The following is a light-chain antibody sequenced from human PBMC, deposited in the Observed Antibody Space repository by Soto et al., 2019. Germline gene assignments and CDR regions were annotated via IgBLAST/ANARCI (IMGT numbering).Light chain of an antibody. J-gene: IGKJ1*01. CDR2: DAS. Sequence: DIQMTHSPTTLSASVGFRFNITCRASQTVNTWLAWYQQKPGKAPKVLIFDASSLKTGVPSRFRGSGSGTEFTLTISNLKPADFANYYCQQYDSYYPGPFGHGTKVDIK. CDR1: QTVNTW. CDR3: QQYDSYYPGP. V-gene: IGKV1-5*01.